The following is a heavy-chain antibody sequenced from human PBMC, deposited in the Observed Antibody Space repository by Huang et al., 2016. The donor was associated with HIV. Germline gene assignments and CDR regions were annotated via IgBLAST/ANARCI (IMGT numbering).Heavy chain of an antibody. CDR3: ARHVKDSSWYVGWFDP. CDR1: DDSINSRSYY. CDR2: VYYGGGT. D-gene: IGHD6-13*01. V-gene: IGHV4-39*01. Sequence: QLQLQESGPGLVKPSETLSLTCSVSDDSINSRSYYWGWIRQPPGKGLEWIGSVYYGGGTYYNPSLKRRVTMSVDTSRNQFSLKLSSVTTADTAVYYCARHVKDSSWYVGWFDPWGQGTLVTVSS. J-gene: IGHJ5*02.